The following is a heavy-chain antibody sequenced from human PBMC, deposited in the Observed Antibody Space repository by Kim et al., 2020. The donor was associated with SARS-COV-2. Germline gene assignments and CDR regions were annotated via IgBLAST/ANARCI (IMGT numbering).Heavy chain of an antibody. D-gene: IGHD3-10*01. CDR3: ARDYGERGVDYYGSGSYHY. J-gene: IGHJ4*02. V-gene: IGHV4-38-2*02. CDR2: IYHSGST. Sequence: SETLSLTCTVSGYSISSGYYWGWIRQPPGKGLEWIGSIYHSGSTYYNPSLKSRVTISVDTSKNQFSLKLSSVTAADTAVYYCARDYGERGVDYYGSGSYHYWGQGTLVTVSS. CDR1: GYSISSGYY.